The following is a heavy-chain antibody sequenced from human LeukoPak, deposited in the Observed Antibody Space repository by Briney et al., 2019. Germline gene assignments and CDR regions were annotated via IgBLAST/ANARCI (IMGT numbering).Heavy chain of an antibody. CDR1: GFTFSSYG. CDR3: ARDGVIGAGYYYYYYYMDV. CDR2: IKQDGSEK. Sequence: GGSLRLSCAASGFTFSSYGMHWVRQAPGKGLEWVANIKQDGSEKYYVDSVKGRFTISRDNAKNSLYLQMNSLRAEDTAVYYCARDGVIGAGYYYYYYYMDVWGKGTTVTVSS. V-gene: IGHV3-7*01. J-gene: IGHJ6*03. D-gene: IGHD1-26*01.